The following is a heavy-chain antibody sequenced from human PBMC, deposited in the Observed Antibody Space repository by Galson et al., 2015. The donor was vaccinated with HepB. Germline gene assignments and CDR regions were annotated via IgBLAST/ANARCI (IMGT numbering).Heavy chain of an antibody. V-gene: IGHV1-58*01. CDR2: IVVGSGNT. CDR1: GFTFTSSA. CDR3: AAMAVYDFWSDAYYYYGMDV. Sequence: SVKVSCKASGFTFTSSAVQWVRQARGQRLEWIGWIVVGSGNTNYAQKFQERVTITRDMSTSTAYMGLSSLRSEDTAVYYCAAMAVYDFWSDAYYYYGMDVWGQGTTVTDSS. J-gene: IGHJ6*02. D-gene: IGHD3-3*01.